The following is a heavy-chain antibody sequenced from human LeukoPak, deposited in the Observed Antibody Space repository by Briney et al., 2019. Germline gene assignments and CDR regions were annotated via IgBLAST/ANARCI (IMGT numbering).Heavy chain of an antibody. D-gene: IGHD6-13*01. CDR2: FSRCGPDT. CDR1: GFTFGSSA. Sequence: GGSLGLSCAASGFTFGSSAMSWVRQAPGKGPEWVAPFSRCGPDTSYADPGKGRFPILRDNSKNILYLQMNNLRAEDTAVYYCAKGSLGSWYYFDNWGQGTLVTVSS. V-gene: IGHV3-23*01. CDR3: AKGSLGSWYYFDN. J-gene: IGHJ4*02.